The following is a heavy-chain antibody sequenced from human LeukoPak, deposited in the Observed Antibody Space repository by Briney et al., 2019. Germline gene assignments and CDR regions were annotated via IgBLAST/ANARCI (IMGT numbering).Heavy chain of an antibody. CDR1: GYTFTSYG. D-gene: IGHD3-16*02. V-gene: IGHV1-18*01. CDR2: ISAYNGNT. Sequence: GASVKVSCKASGYTFTSYGISWVRQAPGQGLEWMGWISAYNGNTNYAQKLQGRVTMTTDTSTSTAYMELRSLRPDDTAVYYCATYYDYIWGSYRQPNTAFDYWGQGTLVTVSS. J-gene: IGHJ4*02. CDR3: ATYYDYIWGSYRQPNTAFDY.